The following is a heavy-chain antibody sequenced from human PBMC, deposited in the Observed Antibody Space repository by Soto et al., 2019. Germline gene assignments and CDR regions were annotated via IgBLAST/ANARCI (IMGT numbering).Heavy chain of an antibody. CDR3: ASGSHVPHY. J-gene: IGHJ4*02. V-gene: IGHV4-30-2*01. CDR2: IYHSGST. CDR1: GGSISSGGYS. Sequence: SETLSLTCAVSGGSISSGGYSWSWIRQPPGKGLEWIGYIYHSGSTYYNPSLKSRVTISVDRSKNQFSLKLSSVTAADTAMYYCASGSHVPHYWGQGTLVTVS. D-gene: IGHD6-6*01.